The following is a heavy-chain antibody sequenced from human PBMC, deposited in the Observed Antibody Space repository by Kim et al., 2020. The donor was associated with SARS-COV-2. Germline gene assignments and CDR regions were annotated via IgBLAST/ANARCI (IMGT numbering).Heavy chain of an antibody. CDR2: INAGNGNT. J-gene: IGHJ4*02. CDR3: ARILTMAARDYYFDY. D-gene: IGHD6-19*01. V-gene: IGHV1-3*01. CDR1: GYTFFTYA. Sequence: ASVKVSCKASGYTFFTYALHWVRQAPGQRLEWMGWINAGNGNTKYSQKFQGRVTITRDTSASTAYMELSSLKSEDTAVYFCARILTMAARDYYFDYWGQG.